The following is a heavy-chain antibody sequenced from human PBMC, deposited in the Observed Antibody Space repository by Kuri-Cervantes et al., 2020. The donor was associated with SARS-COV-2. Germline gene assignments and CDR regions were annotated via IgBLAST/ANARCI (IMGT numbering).Heavy chain of an antibody. CDR2: INPNSGGT. D-gene: IGHD4-11*01. CDR1: GYTFTGYY. V-gene: IGHV1-2*02. Sequence: ASVKVSCKASGYTFTGYYMHWVRQAPGQGLEWMGWINPNSGGTNYAQKFQGRVTVTTDISTNTAYMELRSLRSDDTAVYFCAKTRSYYYYMDVWGQGTTVTGSS. J-gene: IGHJ6*02. CDR3: AKTRSYYYYMDV.